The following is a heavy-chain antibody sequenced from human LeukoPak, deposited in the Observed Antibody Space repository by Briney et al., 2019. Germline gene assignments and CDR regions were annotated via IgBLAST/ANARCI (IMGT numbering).Heavy chain of an antibody. CDR3: ARSGGYSSSWYDYYYYYYMDV. CDR1: GYTFTGYY. D-gene: IGHD6-13*01. Sequence: ASVKVSCKASGYTFTGYYMHWVRQAPGQGLEWMGWINPNSGGTNYAQKFQGRDTMTRDTSISTAYMELSRLRSDDTAVYYCARSGGYSSSWYDYYYYYYMDVWGKGTTVTVSS. V-gene: IGHV1-2*02. CDR2: INPNSGGT. J-gene: IGHJ6*03.